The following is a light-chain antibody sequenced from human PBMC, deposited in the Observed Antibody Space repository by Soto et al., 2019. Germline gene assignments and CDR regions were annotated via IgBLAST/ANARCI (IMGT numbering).Light chain of an antibody. Sequence: QSVLTQPASVSGSPGQSITISCTGSSSDVGDYNSVSWYQQHPGKAPKLMIYDVTDRPSGVSDRFSGSKSGNTASLTISGLQAEDEADYYCSSYTISSTLVLFGGGTKLTVL. CDR1: SSDVGDYNS. CDR2: DVT. CDR3: SSYTISSTLVL. J-gene: IGLJ2*01. V-gene: IGLV2-14*01.